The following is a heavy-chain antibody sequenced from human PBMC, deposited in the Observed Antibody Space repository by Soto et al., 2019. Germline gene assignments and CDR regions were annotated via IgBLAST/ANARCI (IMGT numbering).Heavy chain of an antibody. CDR2: IYYSGST. J-gene: IGHJ4*02. CDR3: ARAAPRYCSGGSCYFDY. Sequence: SETLSLTCTVSGGSISSSSYYWGWIRQPPGKGLEWIGSIYYSGSTYYNPSLKSRVTISVDTSKNQFSLKLSSVTAADTAVYYCARAAPRYCSGGSCYFDYWGQGTLVT. V-gene: IGHV4-39*01. CDR1: GGSISSSSYY. D-gene: IGHD2-15*01.